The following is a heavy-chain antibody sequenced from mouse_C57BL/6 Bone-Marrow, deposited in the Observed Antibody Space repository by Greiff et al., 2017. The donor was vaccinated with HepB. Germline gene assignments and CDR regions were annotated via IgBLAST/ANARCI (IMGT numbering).Heavy chain of an antibody. V-gene: IGHV3-1*01. CDR3: ASSGYVGDYAMDY. Sequence: EVKLVESGPGMVKPSQSLSLTCTVTGYSITSGYDWHWIRHFPGNKLEWMGYISYSGSTNYNPSLKSRISITHDTSKNHLFLKLNSVTTEATATYYGASSGYVGDYAMDYWGQGTSVTVSS. CDR2: ISYSGST. D-gene: IGHD3-2*02. CDR1: GYSITSGYD. J-gene: IGHJ4*01.